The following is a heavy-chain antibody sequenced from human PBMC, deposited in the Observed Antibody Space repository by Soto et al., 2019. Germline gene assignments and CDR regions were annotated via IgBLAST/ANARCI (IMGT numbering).Heavy chain of an antibody. CDR2: ISGSGGST. CDR3: AKLPYSSSWARFDY. Sequence: GGSLRLSCAASGFTFSSYAMSWVHQAPGKGLEWVSAISGSGGSTYYADSVKGRFTISRDNSKNTLYLQMNSLRAEDTAVYYCAKLPYSSSWARFDYWGQGTLVTVSS. CDR1: GFTFSSYA. D-gene: IGHD6-13*01. J-gene: IGHJ4*02. V-gene: IGHV3-23*01.